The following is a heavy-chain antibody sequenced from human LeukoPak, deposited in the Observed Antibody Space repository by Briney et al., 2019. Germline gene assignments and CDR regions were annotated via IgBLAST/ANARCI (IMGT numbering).Heavy chain of an antibody. V-gene: IGHV1-2*02. CDR1: GYTFTGYH. CDR3: ARLMIFGVVDYYYGMDV. CDR2: INPNSGGT. J-gene: IGHJ6*02. Sequence: ASVKLSCKASGYTFTGYHMHWVRQGPGQGLEWMGWINPNSGGTNYAQKFQGRVTMTRDTSIITAYMELSRLRSDDTAVYYCARLMIFGVVDYYYGMDVWGQGTTVTVSS. D-gene: IGHD3-3*01.